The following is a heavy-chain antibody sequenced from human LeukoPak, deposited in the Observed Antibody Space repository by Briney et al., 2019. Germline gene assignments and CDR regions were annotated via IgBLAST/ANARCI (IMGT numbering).Heavy chain of an antibody. CDR1: GFTFDDYG. Sequence: GGSLRLSCAASGFTFDDYGMSGVRQAPGKGLEWVSGINWNGGSTGYADSVKGRFTISRDNAKNSLYLQMNSLRAEDTALYYCARDRDYYDSSGYYFEIDYWGQGTLVTVSS. J-gene: IGHJ4*02. CDR3: ARDRDYYDSSGYYFEIDY. CDR2: INWNGGST. D-gene: IGHD3-22*01. V-gene: IGHV3-20*04.